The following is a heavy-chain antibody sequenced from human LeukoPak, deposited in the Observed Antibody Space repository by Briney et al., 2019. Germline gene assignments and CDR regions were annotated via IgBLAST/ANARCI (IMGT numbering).Heavy chain of an antibody. CDR1: GFSFSGYA. J-gene: IGHJ4*02. V-gene: IGHV3-23*01. CDR3: ARAAYGDFY. Sequence: GGSLRLSCAASGFSFSGYAMAWVRQPPGKGLEWFSTIVGSGSSTYYAYSMKGRFTISRDNSKHTLYLQINSLRAADTAVYYCARAAYGDFYWGQGTLVTVSS. CDR2: IVGSGSST. D-gene: IGHD4-17*01.